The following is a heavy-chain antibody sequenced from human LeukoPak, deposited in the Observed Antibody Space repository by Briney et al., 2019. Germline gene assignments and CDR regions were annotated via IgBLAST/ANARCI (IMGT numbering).Heavy chain of an antibody. CDR3: ARVPAYYDFWSGYLSAEYFQH. V-gene: IGHV1-18*01. CDR2: ISAYNGST. D-gene: IGHD3-3*01. J-gene: IGHJ1*01. Sequence: ASVKVSCKASGYTFTSYGISWVRQAPGQGLEWMGWISAYNGSTNYAQELQGRVTMTTDTSTSTAYMELRSLRSDDTAVYYCARVPAYYDFWSGYLSAEYFQHWGQGTLVTVSS. CDR1: GYTFTSYG.